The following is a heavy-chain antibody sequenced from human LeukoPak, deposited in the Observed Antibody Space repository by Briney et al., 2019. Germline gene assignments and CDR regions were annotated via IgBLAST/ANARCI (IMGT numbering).Heavy chain of an antibody. J-gene: IGHJ5*02. CDR1: GYYISSGYY. Sequence: SETLSLTCAVSGYYISSGYYWGWIRQPPGKGLEWIGSIYHSGSTYYNPSLKSRVTISVDTSKNQFSLKLSSVTAADTAVYYCARGITIFGVVNNWFDPWGQGTLVTVSS. CDR2: IYHSGST. V-gene: IGHV4-38-2*01. CDR3: ARGITIFGVVNNWFDP. D-gene: IGHD3-3*01.